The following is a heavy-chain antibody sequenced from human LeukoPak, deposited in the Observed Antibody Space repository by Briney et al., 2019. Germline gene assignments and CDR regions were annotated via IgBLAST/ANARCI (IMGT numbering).Heavy chain of an antibody. CDR1: GFTFSSYA. CDR2: ISGGGDST. Sequence: PGGSLRLSCAASGFTFSSYAMSWVRQAPGQGLAWVSTISGGGDSTDYADSVKGRFTISRDNSKNTLSLQMNSLRAEDTAVYYCAKEGLGAAAGTFDYWGQGTLVTVSS. D-gene: IGHD6-13*01. J-gene: IGHJ4*02. V-gene: IGHV3-23*01. CDR3: AKEGLGAAAGTFDY.